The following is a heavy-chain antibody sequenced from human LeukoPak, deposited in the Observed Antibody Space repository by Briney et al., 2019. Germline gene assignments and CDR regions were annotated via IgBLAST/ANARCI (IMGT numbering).Heavy chain of an antibody. CDR1: GYTFTSYD. CDR2: MNPNSGNT. Sequence: ASVKVSCKASGYTFTSYDINWVRQATGQGLEWMGWMNPNSGNTGYAQKFQGRVTMTRNTSISTAYMGLSSLRSEDTAVYYCARVLGNRITIFGVVIRPNWFDPWGQGTLVTVSS. V-gene: IGHV1-8*01. D-gene: IGHD3-3*01. J-gene: IGHJ5*02. CDR3: ARVLGNRITIFGVVIRPNWFDP.